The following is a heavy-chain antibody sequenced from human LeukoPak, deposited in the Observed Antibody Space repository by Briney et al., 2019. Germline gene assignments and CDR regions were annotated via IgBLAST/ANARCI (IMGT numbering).Heavy chain of an antibody. CDR1: DFTVSRNY. J-gene: IGHJ3*02. CDR2: VNNDGNSP. CDR3: TRDGGAFDI. Sequence: GGSLRLSWAASDFTVSRNYMSWVRQAPGKGLVWVSHVNNDGNSPMYADSVKGRFTISRDNAKNMLYLQMNSLRAEDTAVYYCTRDGGAFDIWGQGTMVTVSS. V-gene: IGHV3-74*03.